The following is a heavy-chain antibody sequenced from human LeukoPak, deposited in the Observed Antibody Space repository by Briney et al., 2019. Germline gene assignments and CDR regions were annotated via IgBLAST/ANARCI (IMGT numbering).Heavy chain of an antibody. CDR2: FDPEDGET. D-gene: IGHD6-19*01. CDR1: VYTLTELS. Sequence: ASVKVSCKVSVYTLTELSMHWVRQAPGKGLEWMGGFDPEDGETIYAQKFQGRVTMTEDTSTDTAYMELSSLRSEDTAVYYCATVPYSSGWYFDYWGQGTLVTVSS. V-gene: IGHV1-24*01. CDR3: ATVPYSSGWYFDY. J-gene: IGHJ4*02.